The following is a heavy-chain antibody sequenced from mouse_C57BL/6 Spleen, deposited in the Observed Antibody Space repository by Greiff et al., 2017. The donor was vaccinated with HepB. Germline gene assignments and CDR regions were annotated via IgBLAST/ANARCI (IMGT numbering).Heavy chain of an antibody. CDR2: ISSGSSTI. V-gene: IGHV5-17*01. D-gene: IGHD1-1*01. CDR3: ARGLITTVVSAMDY. CDR1: GFTFSDYG. Sequence: EVKLVESGGGLVKPGGSLKLSCAASGFTFSDYGMHWVRQAPEKGLEWVAYISSGSSTIYYADTVKGRFTISRDNAKNTLFLQMTSLRSEDTAMYYCARGLITTVVSAMDYWGQGTSVTVSS. J-gene: IGHJ4*01.